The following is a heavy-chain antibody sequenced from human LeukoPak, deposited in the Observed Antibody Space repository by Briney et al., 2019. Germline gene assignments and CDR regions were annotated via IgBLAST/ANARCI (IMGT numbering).Heavy chain of an antibody. J-gene: IGHJ4*02. V-gene: IGHV3-23*01. CDR3: ATTTVGYSSGRYPGWPADY. CDR1: GFTFNTYA. D-gene: IGHD6-19*01. Sequence: PGGSLRLSCEASGFTFNTYAIYWVRQAPGKGLEWVSGICGSGGCTYYADSVKGRFTISRDNSKNTVYLQMNSLTADDTAVYYCATTTVGYSSGRYPGWPADYWGQGTLVTVSS. CDR2: ICGSGGCT.